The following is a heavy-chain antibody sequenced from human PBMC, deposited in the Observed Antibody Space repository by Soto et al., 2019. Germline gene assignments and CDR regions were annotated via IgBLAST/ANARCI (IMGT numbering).Heavy chain of an antibody. CDR3: ARDVQTIAALGDY. V-gene: IGHV1-69*06. J-gene: IGHJ4*02. D-gene: IGHD6-13*01. CDR2: IIPIFGTA. CDR1: GGTFSSYA. Sequence: SVKVSCKASGGTFSSYAISWVRQAPGQGLEWMGGIIPIFGTANYAQKFQGRVTITADKSTSTAYMELSSLRSEDTAVYYCARDVQTIAALGDYWGQGTLVTVSS.